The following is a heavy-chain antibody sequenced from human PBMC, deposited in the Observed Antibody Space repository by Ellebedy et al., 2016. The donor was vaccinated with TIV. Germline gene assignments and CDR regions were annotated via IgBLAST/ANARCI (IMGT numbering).Heavy chain of an antibody. Sequence: GESLKISCAASGFTVSSNYMSWVRQAPGKGLEWVSVIYSGGSTYYADSVKGRFTISRDNSKNTLYLQMNSLRAEDTAVYYCAKGVAVVPAANWFDPWGQGTLVTVSS. CDR3: AKGVAVVPAANWFDP. D-gene: IGHD2-2*01. V-gene: IGHV3-53*01. CDR2: IYSGGST. J-gene: IGHJ5*02. CDR1: GFTVSSNY.